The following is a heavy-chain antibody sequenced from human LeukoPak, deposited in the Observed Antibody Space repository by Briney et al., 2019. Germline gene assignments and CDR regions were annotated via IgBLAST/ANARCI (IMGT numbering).Heavy chain of an antibody. J-gene: IGHJ6*02. V-gene: IGHV3-23*01. CDR3: AKRISGSVWFYYGLDV. CDR1: GFTFSSYA. CDR2: LSGSGGTT. Sequence: PGRSLRLSCAASGFTFSSYAMSWLRQAPGKGLEWVSGLSGSGGTTYYADSVKGRFTISRDNSRNTLYLQMNSLRADDTAVYYCAKRISGSVWFYYGLDVWGQGTTVTVSS. D-gene: IGHD6-25*01.